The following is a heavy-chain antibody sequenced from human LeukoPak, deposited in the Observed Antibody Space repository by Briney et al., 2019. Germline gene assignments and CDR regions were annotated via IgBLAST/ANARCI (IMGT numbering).Heavy chain of an antibody. J-gene: IGHJ4*02. CDR3: AGDYGSGSYRFDY. Sequence: SETLSLTCTFSGGSISSYSCSWVRQPPGRGLEWIGYIYYSGRTTYNPSFKTQLTMSLDTSKDQFSLKLTSVTAADTAVYYCAGDYGSGSYRFDYWGQGTLVTVSS. D-gene: IGHD3-10*01. CDR1: GGSISSYS. V-gene: IGHV4-59*12. CDR2: IYYSGRT.